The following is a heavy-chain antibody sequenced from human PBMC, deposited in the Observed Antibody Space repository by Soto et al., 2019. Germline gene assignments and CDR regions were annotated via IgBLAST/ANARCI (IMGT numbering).Heavy chain of an antibody. CDR3: ARDCSSRYYYYGMDV. CDR1: GYSFTSYW. D-gene: IGHD6-13*01. V-gene: IGHV5-51*01. CDR2: IYPGDSDT. Sequence: GESLKISCKGSGYSFTSYWIGWVRQMPGKGLEWMGIIYPGDSDTRYSPSFQGQATISADKSISTAYLQWSSLKASDTAMYYCARDCSSRYYYYGMDVWGQGITVTLSS. J-gene: IGHJ6*02.